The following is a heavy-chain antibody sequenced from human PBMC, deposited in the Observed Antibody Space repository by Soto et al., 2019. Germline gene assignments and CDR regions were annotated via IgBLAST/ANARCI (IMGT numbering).Heavy chain of an antibody. J-gene: IGHJ4*02. CDR2: INHNGGT. D-gene: IGHD2-2*01. Sequence: SETLSLTCAVDGGSFSGYYWSWVRQPQGKGLEWIGDINHNGGTNYNPSLKSRVIISVDTSKTQFSLKLSSVTAADTAVYYCAREVGYYSSTRRNLYFDYWGPGTLVTVSS. CDR1: GGSFSGYY. CDR3: AREVGYYSSTRRNLYFDY. V-gene: IGHV4-34*01.